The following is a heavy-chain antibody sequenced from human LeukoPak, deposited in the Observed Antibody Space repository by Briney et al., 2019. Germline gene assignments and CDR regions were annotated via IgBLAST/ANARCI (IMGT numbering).Heavy chain of an antibody. CDR3: ATNTYVDYVSFDI. CDR1: GFTFSSYW. J-gene: IGHJ3*02. CDR2: INSDGSRT. D-gene: IGHD4-17*01. Sequence: GGSLRLSCAASGFTFSSYWMHWVRQAPGKGLVWVSRINSDGSRTTYADSVKGRFTISRDNAKNTLHLQMNSLRAEDTAVYYCATNTYVDYVSFDIWGQGTMVTVSS. V-gene: IGHV3-74*01.